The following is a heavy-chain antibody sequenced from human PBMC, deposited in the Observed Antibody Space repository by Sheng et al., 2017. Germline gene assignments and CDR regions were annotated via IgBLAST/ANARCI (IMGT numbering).Heavy chain of an antibody. V-gene: IGHV4-61*01. CDR3: AREIAAAGSEWYFDL. D-gene: IGHD6-13*01. CDR2: IYYSGST. J-gene: IGHJ2*01. Sequence: QVQLQESGPGLVKPSETLSLTCTVSGDSVSSGSYYWSWIRQPPGKGLEWIGYIYYSGSTNYNPSLKSRVTISVDTSKNQFSLKLSSVTAADTAVYYCAREIAAAGSEWYFDLWGRGTLVTVSS. CDR1: GDSVSSGSYY.